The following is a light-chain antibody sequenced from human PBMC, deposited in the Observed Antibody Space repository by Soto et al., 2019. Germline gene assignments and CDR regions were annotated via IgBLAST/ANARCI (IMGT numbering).Light chain of an antibody. CDR3: SSYASSTTLV. Sequence: QSALTQPASVSGSPGQSITISCTGTSSDVGGYNYVSWYQQHPGKAPKLMIYGVTYRPSGVSNRFSGSKSGNTASLTISGLQAEDEADYYCSSYASSTTLVFGGGTKVTVL. J-gene: IGLJ2*01. CDR2: GVT. V-gene: IGLV2-14*01. CDR1: SSDVGGYNY.